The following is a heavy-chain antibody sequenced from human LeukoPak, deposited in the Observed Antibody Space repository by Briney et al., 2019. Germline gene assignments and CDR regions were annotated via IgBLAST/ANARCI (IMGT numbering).Heavy chain of an antibody. V-gene: IGHV4/OR15-8*01. J-gene: IGHJ4*02. CDR1: GGSITQTNX. Sequence: PSETLSLTCGVSGGSITQTNXXXXVRQPPGKGLXWIGEVNLQGSTNYNPSLMGRVAISVDKSENHVSLQLTSVTAADTAVYYCAREGGPYRPLDYSGQGTLVTVSS. CDR2: VNLQGST. CDR3: AREGGPYRPLDY.